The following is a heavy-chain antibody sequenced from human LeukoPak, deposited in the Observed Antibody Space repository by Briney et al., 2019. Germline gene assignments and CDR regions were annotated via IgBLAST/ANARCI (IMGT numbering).Heavy chain of an antibody. CDR2: MNPNSGNT. CDR3: ARGRGSGWYSLLAVYYYYGMDV. J-gene: IGHJ6*02. Sequence: ASVKVSCKASGYTFTSYDINWVRQATGQGLEWMGWMNPNSGNTGYAQKFQGRVTMTRNTSKSTAYMELSSLRSEDTAVYYCARGRGSGWYSLLAVYYYYGMDVWGQGTTVTVSS. D-gene: IGHD6-19*01. CDR1: GYTFTSYD. V-gene: IGHV1-8*01.